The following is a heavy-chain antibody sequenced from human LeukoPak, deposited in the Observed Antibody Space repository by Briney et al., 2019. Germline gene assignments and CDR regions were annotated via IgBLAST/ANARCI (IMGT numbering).Heavy chain of an antibody. J-gene: IGHJ4*02. CDR3: ARGLVDTGRSRFDY. CDR2: IHHSGST. CDR1: GESISSSNW. Sequence: SETLSLTCAVSGESISSSNWWSWARQPPGEGLEWIGEIHHSGSTNYNPSLKSRVTISVDKAKNQLSLKMTSVTAADTAVYYCARGLVDTGRSRFDYWGQGTLVTVSS. V-gene: IGHV4-4*02. D-gene: IGHD5-12*01.